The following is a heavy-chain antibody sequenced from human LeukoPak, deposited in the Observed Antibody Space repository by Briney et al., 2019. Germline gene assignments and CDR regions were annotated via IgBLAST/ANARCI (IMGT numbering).Heavy chain of an antibody. CDR2: ISSSSYI. CDR1: GFTFSSYS. Sequence: GGSLRLSCAASGFTFSSYSMNWVRQAPGKGLEWVSSISSSSYIYYADSVKGRFTISRDNAKNSLYLQMNSLRAEDTAVYYCARAPYGYYFDYWGQGTLVTVSS. J-gene: IGHJ4*02. D-gene: IGHD4-17*01. CDR3: ARAPYGYYFDY. V-gene: IGHV3-21*01.